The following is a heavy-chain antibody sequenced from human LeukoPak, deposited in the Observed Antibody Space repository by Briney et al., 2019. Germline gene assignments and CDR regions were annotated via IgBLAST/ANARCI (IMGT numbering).Heavy chain of an antibody. Sequence: PSETLSLTCAVYGGSFSRYYWSWIRQSPRKGLEWIAEIDHRSDTNYNPSVKSRVTISVDTSKNQFSLKVRSLSAADTAVYYCARGATISETGYFDFWGQGTLVTVSS. V-gene: IGHV4-34*01. J-gene: IGHJ4*03. CDR3: ARGATISETGYFDF. D-gene: IGHD5-24*01. CDR2: IDHRSDT. CDR1: GGSFSRYY.